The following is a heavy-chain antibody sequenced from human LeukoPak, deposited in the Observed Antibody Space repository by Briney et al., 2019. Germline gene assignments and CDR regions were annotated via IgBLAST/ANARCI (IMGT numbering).Heavy chain of an antibody. J-gene: IGHJ4*02. D-gene: IGHD6-6*01. CDR1: GFTFSSYA. CDR3: AKVPIIAARPAYFDY. V-gene: IGHV3-23*01. CDR2: ISGGGGST. Sequence: GGSLRLSCAVSGFTFSSYAMSWVRQAPGKGLEWVSAISGGGGSTYYADSVKGRFTISRDNSKNTLSLQMNSLRAEDTAVYYCAKVPIIAARPAYFDYWGQGTLVAVSS.